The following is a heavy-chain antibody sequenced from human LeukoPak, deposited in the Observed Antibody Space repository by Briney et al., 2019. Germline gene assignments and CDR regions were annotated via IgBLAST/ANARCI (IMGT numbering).Heavy chain of an antibody. CDR2: ISSSGGST. CDR3: ARGAFWFGELLYSYYYGMDV. Sequence: GGSLRLSCAASGFTFSTYAMGWVRQAPGKGLEWVSAISSSGGSTYYADSVKGRFTISRDNSKNTLYLQMSSLRAEDTAVYYCARGAFWFGELLYSYYYGMDVWGQGTTVTVSS. CDR1: GFTFSTYA. V-gene: IGHV3-23*01. J-gene: IGHJ6*02. D-gene: IGHD3-10*01.